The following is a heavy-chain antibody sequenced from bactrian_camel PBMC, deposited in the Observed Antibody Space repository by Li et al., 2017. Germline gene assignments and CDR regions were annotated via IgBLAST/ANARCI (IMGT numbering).Heavy chain of an antibody. Sequence: VQLVESGGGSVQAGESLRLRCSGSGYRYTTACMAWLRQTPSKGREGVATIYTDTGRIYYAGSVTDGTTYYSDSVKGRFTISLDRAKDTVYLQMTSLKPEDSAMYFCAADRGPRAMGWIPFGDSGFGWWGQGTQVTVS. D-gene: IGHD5*01. V-gene: IGHV3S40*01. CDR1: GYRYTTAC. CDR3: AADRGPRAMGWIPFGDSGFGW. CDR2: IYTDTGRIYYAGSVTDGTT. J-gene: IGHJ6*01.